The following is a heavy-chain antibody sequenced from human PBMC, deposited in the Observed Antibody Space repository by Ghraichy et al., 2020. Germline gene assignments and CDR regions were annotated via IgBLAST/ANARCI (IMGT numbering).Heavy chain of an antibody. V-gene: IGHV4-59*01. CDR1: GGSISSYY. CDR3: ARGGPTMVRGLLFGRAPAPGWFDP. D-gene: IGHD3-10*01. J-gene: IGHJ5*02. Sequence: SENLSLTCTVSGGSISSYYWSWIRQPPGKGLEWIGYIYYSGSTNYNPSLKSRVTISVDTSKNQFSLKLSSVTAADTAVYYCARGGPTMVRGLLFGRAPAPGWFDPWGQGTLVTVSS. CDR2: IYYSGST.